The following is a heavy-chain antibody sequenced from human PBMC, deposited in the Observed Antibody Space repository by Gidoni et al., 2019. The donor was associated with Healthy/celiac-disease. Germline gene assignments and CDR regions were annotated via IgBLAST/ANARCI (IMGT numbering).Heavy chain of an antibody. V-gene: IGHV1-46*03. J-gene: IGHJ6*02. CDR2: INPSGGST. D-gene: IGHD3-16*01. CDR1: GYPFTSYY. CDR3: AREREAGIRFGGHYYYGMDV. Sequence: QVQLVQSGAEVKKPGASVKVSCKASGYPFTSYYMHWVRQAPGQGLEWMGIINPSGGSTSYAQKFQGRVTMTRDTSTSTVYMELSSLRSEDTAVYYCAREREAGIRFGGHYYYGMDVWGQGTTVTVSS.